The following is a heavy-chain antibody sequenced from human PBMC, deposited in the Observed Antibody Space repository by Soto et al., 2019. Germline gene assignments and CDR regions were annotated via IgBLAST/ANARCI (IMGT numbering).Heavy chain of an antibody. CDR1: GFTFSSYW. Sequence: GGSLRLSCAASGFTFSSYWMHWVRQAPGKGLVWVSRINSDGSSTTYADSVKGRFTISREKAKNTLYLQMKSLRAEDTAVYYCASSLLTPFDYWGQGTLVTVSS. CDR2: INSDGSST. V-gene: IGHV3-74*01. J-gene: IGHJ4*02. D-gene: IGHD7-27*01. CDR3: ASSLLTPFDY.